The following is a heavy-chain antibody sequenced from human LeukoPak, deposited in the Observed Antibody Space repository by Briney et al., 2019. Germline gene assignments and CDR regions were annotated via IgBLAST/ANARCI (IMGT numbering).Heavy chain of an antibody. J-gene: IGHJ6*04. CDR3: ARGHYGMDV. Sequence: GRSLRLFCAAPGFNFRIYWMTWVRQAPGKGLEWVASIKQDGSEKYYVDSVKGRFTISRDNAKNSLDLQMNSLRAEDTAVYYCARGHYGMDVWGKGTTVTVSS. V-gene: IGHV3-7*03. D-gene: IGHD3-3*01. CDR2: IKQDGSEK. CDR1: GFNFRIYW.